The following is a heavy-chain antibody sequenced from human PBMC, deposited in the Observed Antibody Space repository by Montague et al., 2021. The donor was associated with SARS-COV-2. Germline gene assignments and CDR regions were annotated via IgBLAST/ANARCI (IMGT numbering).Heavy chain of an antibody. Sequence: YNDYAVSLQTRITITPDTSKNLFSLQLRSVTPDDTAVYYCARMAVAPRPGAYYGMDVWGQGTTVTVSS. D-gene: IGHD6-6*01. J-gene: IGHJ6*02. V-gene: IGHV6-1*01. CDR3: ARMAVAPRPGAYYGMDV. CDR2: YN.